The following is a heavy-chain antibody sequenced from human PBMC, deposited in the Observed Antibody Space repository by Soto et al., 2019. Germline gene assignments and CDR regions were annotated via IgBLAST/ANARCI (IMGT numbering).Heavy chain of an antibody. Sequence: PSETLSLTCTVSGGSISSYDWSWIRQPPGKGLEWIGYIYYSGSTNYNPSLKSRITINPDISNNQVSLHLNSVTPDDTAVYYCVRLIGNSWLDSWGQGTLVTVSS. CDR3: VRLIGNSWLDS. J-gene: IGHJ5*01. CDR2: IYYSGST. V-gene: IGHV4-59*08. CDR1: GGSISSYD.